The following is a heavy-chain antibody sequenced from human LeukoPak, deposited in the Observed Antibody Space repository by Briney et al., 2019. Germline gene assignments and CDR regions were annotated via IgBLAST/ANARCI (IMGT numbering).Heavy chain of an antibody. CDR3: AGTYYYDSSGYDPINFDY. D-gene: IGHD3-22*01. CDR1: GGSFSGYY. J-gene: IGHJ4*02. V-gene: IGHV4-34*01. Sequence: KASETLSLTCAVYGGSFSGYYWSWIRQPPGKGLEWIGEINHSGSTNYNPSLKSRVTISVDTSKNQFSLKLSSVTAADTAVYYCAGTYYYDSSGYDPINFDYWGQGTLVTVSS. CDR2: INHSGST.